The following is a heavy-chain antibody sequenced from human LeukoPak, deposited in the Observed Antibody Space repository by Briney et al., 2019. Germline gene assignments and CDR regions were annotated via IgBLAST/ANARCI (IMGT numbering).Heavy chain of an antibody. J-gene: IGHJ4*02. V-gene: IGHV3-15*01. CDR2: IKSKTDGGTT. Sequence: GVSLRLSCAASGFTFTNAWMSWVRQAPGKGREWVGRIKSKTDGGTTDYAAPVKDRFTISRDDSKNTLYLQMNSLKIEDTAVYYCAARYNWNDLAYWGQGTLVTVSS. CDR1: GFTFTNAW. D-gene: IGHD1-1*01. CDR3: AARYNWNDLAY.